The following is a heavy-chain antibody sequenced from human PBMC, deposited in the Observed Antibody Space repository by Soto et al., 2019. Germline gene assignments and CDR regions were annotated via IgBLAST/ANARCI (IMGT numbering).Heavy chain of an antibody. Sequence: EVQRVESGGGLVQPGGSLRLSCAASGFTFSTNAMTWVRQAPGKGLEWVSFISANSGTTYFADSVKGRFTISRDSSKSTLYLQINSLRAEDTAVYYYAQASSISWGVFDFWGQRTLITVSS. J-gene: IGHJ4*02. CDR1: GFTFSTNA. CDR3: AQASSISWGVFDF. CDR2: ISANSGTT. D-gene: IGHD6-13*01. V-gene: IGHV3-23*04.